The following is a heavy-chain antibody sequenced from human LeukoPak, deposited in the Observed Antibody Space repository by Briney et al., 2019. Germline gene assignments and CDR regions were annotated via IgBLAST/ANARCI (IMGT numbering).Heavy chain of an antibody. CDR3: ARDSLLPSAMGYYYMDV. CDR1: GGSISSGSYY. D-gene: IGHD2-2*01. CDR2: IYTSGSP. J-gene: IGHJ6*03. V-gene: IGHV4-61*02. Sequence: PSQTLSLTCTVSGGSISSGSYYWSWIRQPAGKGLEWIGRIYTSGSPNPNPPLKSRVPISVDTSKNQFSLKLSSVTAADTALYYCARDSLLPSAMGYYYMDVWGKGTTVTVSS.